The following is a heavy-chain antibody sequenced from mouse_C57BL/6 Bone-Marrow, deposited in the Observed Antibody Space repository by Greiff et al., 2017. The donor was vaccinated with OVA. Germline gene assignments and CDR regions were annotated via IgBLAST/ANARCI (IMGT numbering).Heavy chain of an antibody. Sequence: VQLKESGPELVKPGASVKISCKASGYSFTGYFMNWVKQSPGKSLEWIGRINPYNGDTFYNQTFKGKATLTVDNSSSTAHMELLSLTSEDFAVYYCAKGRSYAMDYWGQGTSVTVSS. V-gene: IGHV1-37*01. D-gene: IGHD1-1*01. CDR2: INPYNGDT. CDR1: GYSFTGYF. J-gene: IGHJ4*01. CDR3: AKGRSYAMDY.